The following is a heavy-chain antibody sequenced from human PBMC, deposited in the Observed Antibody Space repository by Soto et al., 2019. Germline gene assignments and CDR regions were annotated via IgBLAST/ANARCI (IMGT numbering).Heavy chain of an antibody. Sequence: QVQLVESGGGVVQPGTYLRLSCAASGFTFSTYAMYWVRQAPGRGLEWVAVISDDGNTKYYADSVKGRFTISRDNSRNTLYLQIYSLSAEDAAVYYCASSYFYDSGGYYPFDYWGQGTRVTVSS. CDR1: GFTFSTYA. V-gene: IGHV3-30-3*01. D-gene: IGHD3-22*01. J-gene: IGHJ4*02. CDR2: ISDDGNTK. CDR3: ASSYFYDSGGYYPFDY.